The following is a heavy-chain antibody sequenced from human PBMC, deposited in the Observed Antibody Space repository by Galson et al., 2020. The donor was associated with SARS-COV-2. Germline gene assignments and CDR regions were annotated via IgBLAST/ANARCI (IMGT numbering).Heavy chain of an antibody. CDR1: GFTFSSYD. J-gene: IGHJ4*02. D-gene: IGHD3-9*01. V-gene: IGHV3-23*01. CDR3: AERNSGYNILAGYYAHFDY. Sequence: GESLKISCVASGFTFSSYDMNWVRQAPGKGLEWVSSISGSGDSTYSAASVRGRFTISRDNSKNTMYLQMNSLRAEDTAVYYCAERNSGYNILAGYYAHFDYWGEGTLVTVSS. CDR2: ISGSGDST.